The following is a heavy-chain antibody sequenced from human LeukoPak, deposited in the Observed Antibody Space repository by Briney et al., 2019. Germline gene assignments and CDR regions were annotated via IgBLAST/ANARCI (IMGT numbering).Heavy chain of an antibody. D-gene: IGHD6-19*01. CDR1: GYTFTGYY. J-gene: IGHJ4*02. V-gene: IGHV1-2*02. CDR3: ARDRGIAVAGYYFDY. CDR2: INPNSGGT. Sequence: ASVKVSCKASGYTFTGYYMHWVRQAPGQGLEWMGWINPNSGGTNYAQKFQGRVTMTRDTSISTAYMELGRLRSDDTAVYYCARDRGIAVAGYYFDYWGQGTLVTVSP.